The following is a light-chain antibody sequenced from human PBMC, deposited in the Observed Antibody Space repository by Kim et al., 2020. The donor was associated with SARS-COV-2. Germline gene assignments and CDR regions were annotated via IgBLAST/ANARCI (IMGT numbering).Light chain of an antibody. V-gene: IGLV2-11*01. CDR3: CSYAGSYTWV. Sequence: SVPISCTGPSADVTSYNFVSWYQHSPGNAPKLVIYDVSKRPSGVPDRFSGSRSGNTASLTISGLQSEDEAHYFCCSYAGSYTWVFGGGTQLTVL. CDR1: SADVTSYNF. CDR2: DVS. J-gene: IGLJ3*02.